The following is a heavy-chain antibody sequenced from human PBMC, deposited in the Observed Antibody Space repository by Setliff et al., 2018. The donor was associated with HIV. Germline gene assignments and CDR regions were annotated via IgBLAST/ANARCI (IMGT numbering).Heavy chain of an antibody. J-gene: IGHJ3*02. V-gene: IGHV3-11*01. CDR2: ISSSGSTI. CDR1: GFTFSDYY. D-gene: IGHD3-16*01. CDR3: ARSLWGFVRNAAFEI. Sequence: GGSLRLSCAASGFTFSDYYMSWIRRAPGKGLEWVSYISSSGSTIYYADSVKGRFTISRDNAKNSLYLQMNSLRAEDTAVYYCARSLWGFVRNAAFEIWGQGTMVTVSS.